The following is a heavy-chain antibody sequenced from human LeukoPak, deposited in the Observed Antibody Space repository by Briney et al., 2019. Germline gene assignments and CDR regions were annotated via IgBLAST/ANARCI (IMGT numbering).Heavy chain of an antibody. Sequence: GGSLRLSCAASGFTFSSYSMNWVRQAPGKRLERVSSISSSSSYIYYADSVKGRFTISRDNAKNSLYLQMNSLRAEDTAVYYCARDHYDILTGYDPIFDYWGQGTLVTVSS. CDR2: ISSSSSYI. CDR3: ARDHYDILTGYDPIFDY. J-gene: IGHJ4*02. CDR1: GFTFSSYS. D-gene: IGHD3-9*01. V-gene: IGHV3-21*01.